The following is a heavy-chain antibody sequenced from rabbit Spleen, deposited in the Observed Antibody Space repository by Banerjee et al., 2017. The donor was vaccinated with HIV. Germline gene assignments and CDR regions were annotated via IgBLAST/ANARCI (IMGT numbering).Heavy chain of an antibody. J-gene: IGHJ4*01. V-gene: IGHV1S45*01. D-gene: IGHD1-1*01. Sequence: QEQLEESGGDLVKPGASLTLTCKASGLDLSSRYWICWVRQAPGKGLEWIGYINTGSSGSTWYASWAKGRFTISRTSSTTVTLQMTSLTAADTATYFCARDLVGVIGWNFYLWGPGTLVTVS. CDR1: GLDLSSRYW. CDR2: INTGSSGST. CDR3: ARDLVGVIGWNFYL.